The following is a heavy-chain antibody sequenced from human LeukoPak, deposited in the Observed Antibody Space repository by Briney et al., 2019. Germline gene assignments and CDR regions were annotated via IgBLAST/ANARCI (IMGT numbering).Heavy chain of an antibody. CDR1: GYTFTSYA. D-gene: IGHD3-9*01. CDR2: INTNTGNP. V-gene: IGHV7-4-1*02. Sequence: GASVEVSCKASGYTFTSYAMNWVRQAPGQGLEWMGWINTNTGNPTYAQGFTGRFVFSLDTSVSTAYLQISSLKAEDTAVYYCARGYALDWLLYGGPDYWGQGTLVTVSS. CDR3: ARGYALDWLLYGGPDY. J-gene: IGHJ4*02.